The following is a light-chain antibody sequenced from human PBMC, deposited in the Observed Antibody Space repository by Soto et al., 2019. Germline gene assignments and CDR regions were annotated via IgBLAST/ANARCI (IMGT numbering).Light chain of an antibody. Sequence: EIVLTQSPGTLSLSAGERATLSCRASQSVSSSYLAWYQQKPGQAPRLLIYGASSRATGIPDRFSGSGSGTDFTLTISRLEPEDCAVYYCQQYGSSPRTFGQGTKVEIK. CDR3: QQYGSSPRT. V-gene: IGKV3-20*01. CDR1: QSVSSSY. J-gene: IGKJ1*01. CDR2: GAS.